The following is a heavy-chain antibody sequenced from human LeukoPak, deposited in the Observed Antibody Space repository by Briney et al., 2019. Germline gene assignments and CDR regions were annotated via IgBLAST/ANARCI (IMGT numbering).Heavy chain of an antibody. J-gene: IGHJ5*02. CDR3: ARVEYSSSSGGNWFDP. D-gene: IGHD6-6*01. CDR1: GGSISSGGYS. Sequence: PSETLSLTCAVSGGSISSGGYSWSWIRQPPGKGLEWIGYIYHSGSTYYNPSLKSRVTISVDRSKNQFSLKLSSVTAADTAVYYCARVEYSSSSGGNWFDPWGQGTLVTVSS. V-gene: IGHV4-30-2*01. CDR2: IYHSGST.